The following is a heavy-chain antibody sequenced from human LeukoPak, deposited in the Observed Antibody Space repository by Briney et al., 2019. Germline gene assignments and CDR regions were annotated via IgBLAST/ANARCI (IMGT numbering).Heavy chain of an antibody. Sequence: SETLSLTCTVSGGSISSYYWSSIRQPPGKGLEWIGYIYYSGSTNYNPSLKSRVTISVDTSKNQFSLKLSSVTAADTAVYYCARGSGGSCYDYWGQGTLVTVSS. CDR1: GGSISSYY. CDR2: IYYSGST. D-gene: IGHD2-15*01. V-gene: IGHV4-59*01. CDR3: ARGSGGSCYDY. J-gene: IGHJ4*02.